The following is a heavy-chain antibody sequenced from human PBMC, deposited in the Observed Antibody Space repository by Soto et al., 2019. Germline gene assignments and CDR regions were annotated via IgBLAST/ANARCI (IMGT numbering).Heavy chain of an antibody. D-gene: IGHD3-22*01. J-gene: IGHJ4*02. CDR2: IYYSGST. CDR3: ARDLSGYYEYYFDY. Sequence: KPSETLSLTCTVSGGSISSYYWSWIRQPPGKGLEWIGYIYYSGSTNYNPSLKSRVTISVDTSKNQFSLKLSSVTAADTAVYYCARDLSGYYEYYFDYWGQGTLVTVSS. V-gene: IGHV4-59*01. CDR1: GGSISSYY.